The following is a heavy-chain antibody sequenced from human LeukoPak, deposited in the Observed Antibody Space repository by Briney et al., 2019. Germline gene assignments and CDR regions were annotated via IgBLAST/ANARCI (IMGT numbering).Heavy chain of an antibody. CDR3: ARDLSMVRGVLDY. D-gene: IGHD3-10*01. V-gene: IGHV4-30-4*01. Sequence: ASETLSLTCTVSGGSISSGDYYWSWIRQPPGKGLEWIGYIYYSGSTYYNPSLKSRVTISVDTSKNQFFLKLSSVTAADTAVYYCARDLSMVRGVLDYWGQGTLVTVSS. CDR1: GGSISSGDYY. CDR2: IYYSGST. J-gene: IGHJ4*02.